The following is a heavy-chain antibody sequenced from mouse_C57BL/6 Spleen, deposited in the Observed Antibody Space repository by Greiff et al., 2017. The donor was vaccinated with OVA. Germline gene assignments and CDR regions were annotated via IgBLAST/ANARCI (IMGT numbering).Heavy chain of an antibody. CDR3: ARGGSSSFDY. V-gene: IGHV1-50*01. D-gene: IGHD1-1*01. J-gene: IGHJ2*01. Sequence: VQLQQPGAELVKPGASVKLSCKASGYTFTSYWMQWVKQRPGQGLEWIGEIDPSDSYTNYNQKFKGKATLTVDTYSSTAYMQLSSLTSEDSAVYYCARGGSSSFDYWGQGTTLTVSS. CDR2: IDPSDSYT. CDR1: GYTFTSYW.